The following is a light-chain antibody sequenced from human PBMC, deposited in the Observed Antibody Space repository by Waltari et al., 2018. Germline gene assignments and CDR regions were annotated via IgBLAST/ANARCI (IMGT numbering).Light chain of an antibody. V-gene: IGKV1-12*01. CDR1: QGISNH. Sequence: DIQLTQSPSSVSASVGDRVTITCRASQGISNHLAWYQQKPGKAPKFLIYAASTLQSGVPSRFSGSGSGTEFTLTISDLQPEDFATYFCQQGNNFPPTFGQGTEVEI. J-gene: IGKJ1*01. CDR3: QQGNNFPPT. CDR2: AAS.